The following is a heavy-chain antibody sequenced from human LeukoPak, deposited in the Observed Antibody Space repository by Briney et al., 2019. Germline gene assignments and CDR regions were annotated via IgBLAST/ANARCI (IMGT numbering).Heavy chain of an antibody. CDR1: GFTFSNYE. D-gene: IGHD1-26*01. CDR3: ARDLITNTGTYYGLDY. J-gene: IGHJ4*02. V-gene: IGHV3-48*03. CDR2: ISSSGSTI. Sequence: GGSLRLSCAASGFTFSNYEMNWVRQAPGKGLEWVSYISSSGSTIYYADSVKGRFTISRDNAKNSLYLQMNSLRAEDTAVYYCARDLITNTGTYYGLDYWGQGTLVTVSS.